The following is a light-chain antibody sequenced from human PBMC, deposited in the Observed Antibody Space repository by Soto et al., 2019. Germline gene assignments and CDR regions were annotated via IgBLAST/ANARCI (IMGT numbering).Light chain of an antibody. CDR2: KAS. Sequence: DIQMTQSTSTLSASVGDRVTITCRASQSISSWLAWYQQKPGKAPKLLIYKASTLQSGVPSRFSGSGSGTEFTLAISSLQPDDSATYYCQQYNDNWTFGQGNKVEIK. CDR1: QSISSW. V-gene: IGKV1-5*03. CDR3: QQYNDNWT. J-gene: IGKJ1*01.